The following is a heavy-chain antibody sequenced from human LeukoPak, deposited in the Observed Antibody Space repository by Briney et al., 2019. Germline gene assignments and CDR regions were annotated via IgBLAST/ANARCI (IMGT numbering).Heavy chain of an antibody. Sequence: EGSLRLSCAASGFTFSSYSMNWVRQAPRRGLEWVSYISSSSSTIYYADSVKGRFTVSRDNAKNSLYLQMNSLRDEDTAVYYCARETPEYDWGQGTLVTVSS. J-gene: IGHJ4*02. CDR1: GFTFSSYS. V-gene: IGHV3-48*02. CDR3: ARETPEYD. D-gene: IGHD6-6*01. CDR2: ISSSSSTI.